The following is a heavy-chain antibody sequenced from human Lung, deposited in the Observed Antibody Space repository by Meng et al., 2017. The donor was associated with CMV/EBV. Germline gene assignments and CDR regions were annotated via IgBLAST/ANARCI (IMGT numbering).Heavy chain of an antibody. D-gene: IGHD3-10*01. CDR2: IPHRGSS. V-gene: IGHV4-4*02. CDR1: GYSITNHNW. J-gene: IGHJ1*01. CDR3: LRRSGGSV. Sequence: QVQLRESGTAMWNPSETLSLTCAVSGYSITNHNWWAWVRQPPGKGLEWIGEIPHRGSSAYNPSLKSRVSMSIDKSKNQFSLKLTSVTAADTAVYHCLRRSGGSVWGQGTLVTVSS.